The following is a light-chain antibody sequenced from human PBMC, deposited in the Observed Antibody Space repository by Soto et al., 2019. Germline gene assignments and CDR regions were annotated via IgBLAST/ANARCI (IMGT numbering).Light chain of an antibody. CDR3: QQRSSWPDT. V-gene: IGKV3-11*01. CDR1: QSVSSS. CDR2: DAS. Sequence: EIVLTQSPATLSLSPGERATLSCRASQSVSSSLAWYQQKPGQAPRLLIHDASNRAAGIPARFSGSGSGTDFTLTISSLEPEDFTVYYCQQRSSWPDTFGQGTKLEIK. J-gene: IGKJ2*01.